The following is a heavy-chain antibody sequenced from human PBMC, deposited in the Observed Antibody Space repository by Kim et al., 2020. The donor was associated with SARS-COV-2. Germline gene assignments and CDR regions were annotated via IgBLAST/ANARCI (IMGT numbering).Heavy chain of an antibody. CDR2: NT. Sequence: NTYYADTAKGRFTISRDNTKNTLYLKMNSLRAGDAAIYYCAKYARSMDVWGQGTTVTVSS. J-gene: IGHJ6*02. CDR3: AKYARSMDV. V-gene: IGHV3-23*01.